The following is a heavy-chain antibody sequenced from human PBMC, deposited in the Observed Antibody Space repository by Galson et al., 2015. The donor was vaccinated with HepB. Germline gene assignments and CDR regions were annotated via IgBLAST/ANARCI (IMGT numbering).Heavy chain of an antibody. J-gene: IGHJ5*02. Sequence: TLSLTCTVSDGSLSSSDYYWNWIRQHPGKGLESIGFIHYSGSMHYNPSLKSRVTISVDTSKNQFSLNLSSVTAADTAVYYCARGSDHAKVGTWGQGTLVTVSS. V-gene: IGHV4-31*03. CDR3: ARGSDHAKVGT. CDR2: IHYSGSM. CDR1: DGSLSSSDYY. D-gene: IGHD3-3*01.